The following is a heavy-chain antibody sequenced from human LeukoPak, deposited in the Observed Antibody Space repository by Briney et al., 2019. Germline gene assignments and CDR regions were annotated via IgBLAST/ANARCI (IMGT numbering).Heavy chain of an antibody. Sequence: SETLSLTCTVSGGSISDYFWSWIRQPAGKGLEWIGRIYGSGSANYNPSLKSRVTMSVDTSKNQFSLRVTSVTAADTAVYYCARGPGQATYEAFDFWGQGTLVTVSS. CDR2: IYGSGSA. V-gene: IGHV4-4*07. D-gene: IGHD1-26*01. J-gene: IGHJ4*02. CDR3: ARGPGQATYEAFDF. CDR1: GGSISDYF.